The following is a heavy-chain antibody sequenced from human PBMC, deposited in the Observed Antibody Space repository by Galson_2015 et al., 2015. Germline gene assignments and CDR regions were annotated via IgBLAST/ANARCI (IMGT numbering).Heavy chain of an antibody. J-gene: IGHJ4*02. CDR2: IKSKTDGGTT. V-gene: IGHV3-15*01. Sequence: SLRLSCAASGFTFSNAWMSWVRQAPGKGLEWVGRIKSKTDGGTTDYAAPVKGRFTISRDDSKNTLYLQMNSLKTEDTAVYYCTTEQKWAKWLVLAYWGQGTLGTVAS. CDR3: TTEQKWAKWLVLAY. CDR1: GFTFSNAW. D-gene: IGHD6-19*01.